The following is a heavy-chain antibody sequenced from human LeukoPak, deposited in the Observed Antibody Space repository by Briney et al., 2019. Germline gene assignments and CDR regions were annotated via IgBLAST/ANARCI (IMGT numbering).Heavy chain of an antibody. D-gene: IGHD2-21*02. CDR3: ARGPPRAFVVVTAIGFDY. V-gene: IGHV4-34*01. Sequence: SETLSLTCAVYGGSFSGYYWSWIRQPPGKGLEWIEEINHSGSTNYNPSLKSRVTISVDTSKNQFSLKLTSVTAADTAVYYCARGPPRAFVVVTAIGFDYWGQGTLVTVSS. CDR2: INHSGST. CDR1: GGSFSGYY. J-gene: IGHJ4*02.